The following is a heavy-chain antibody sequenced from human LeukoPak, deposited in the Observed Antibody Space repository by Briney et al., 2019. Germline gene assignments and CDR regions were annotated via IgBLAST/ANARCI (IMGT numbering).Heavy chain of an antibody. CDR1: GFTFSSYS. D-gene: IGHD5-12*01. CDR2: ISSSSSYI. V-gene: IGHV3-21*01. J-gene: IGHJ4*02. CDR3: ALTRGYSGYDLDS. Sequence: GGSLRLSCAASGFTFSSYSMNWVRQAPGKGLEWVSSISSSSSYIYYADSVKGRFTISRDNANNSLFLQMNSLRAEDTAVYYCALTRGYSGYDLDSWGQGTLVTVSS.